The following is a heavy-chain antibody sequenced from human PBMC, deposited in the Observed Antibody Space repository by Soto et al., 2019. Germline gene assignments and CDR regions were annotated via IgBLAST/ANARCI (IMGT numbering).Heavy chain of an antibody. J-gene: IGHJ4*02. CDR2: ISYDGSNK. CDR1: GFTFSSYA. Sequence: GGSLRLSCAASGFTFSSYAMHWVRQAPGKGLEWVAVISYDGSNKYYSDSVKGRFAISRDNAKSSVSLQMNTLRVEDTAVYYCAREGSIIIPAVSDFWGQGTLVTVSS. CDR3: AREGSIIIPAVSDF. D-gene: IGHD2-2*01. V-gene: IGHV3-30*09.